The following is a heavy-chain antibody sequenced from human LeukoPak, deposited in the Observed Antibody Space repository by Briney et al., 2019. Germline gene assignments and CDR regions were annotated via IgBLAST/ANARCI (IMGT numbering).Heavy chain of an antibody. CDR3: ARDYSSSVYFDY. CDR2: IYHSGST. V-gene: IGHV4-38-2*02. CDR1: GYSISSGYY. J-gene: IGHJ4*02. D-gene: IGHD6-6*01. Sequence: SETLSLTCTVSGYSISSGYYWGWIRQPPGKGLEWIGSIYHSGSTYYNPSLKSRVTISVDTSKNQFSLKLSSVTAADTAVYYCARDYSSSVYFDYWGQGTLVTVSS.